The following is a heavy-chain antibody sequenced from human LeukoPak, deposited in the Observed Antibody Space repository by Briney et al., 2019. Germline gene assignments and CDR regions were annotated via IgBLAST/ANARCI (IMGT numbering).Heavy chain of an antibody. CDR3: ARLGSYFDY. CDR2: IYYTGST. Sequence: SETLSLTCIVSGDSINYYYWSWIRQPPGKGLEWIGYIYYTGSTNYNPSLKSRATMSVDTSKNHFSLKLSSVTAADTAVYYCARLGSYFDYWGQGTLVTVSS. V-gene: IGHV4-59*08. D-gene: IGHD3-16*01. CDR1: GDSINYYY. J-gene: IGHJ4*02.